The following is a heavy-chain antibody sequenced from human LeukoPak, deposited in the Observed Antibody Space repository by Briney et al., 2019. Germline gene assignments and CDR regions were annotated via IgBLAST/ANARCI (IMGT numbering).Heavy chain of an antibody. CDR3: ASPGHSSGWYNYYYYYGMDV. V-gene: IGHV1-69*13. J-gene: IGHJ6*02. CDR1: GGTFSSYA. CDR2: IIPIFGTA. Sequence: SVKVSCKASGGTFSSYAISWVRQAPGQGLEWMGGIIPIFGTANYAQKFQGRVTITADESTSTAYMELSSLRSEDTAVYYCASPGHSSGWYNYYYYYGMDVWGQGTTVTVSS. D-gene: IGHD6-19*01.